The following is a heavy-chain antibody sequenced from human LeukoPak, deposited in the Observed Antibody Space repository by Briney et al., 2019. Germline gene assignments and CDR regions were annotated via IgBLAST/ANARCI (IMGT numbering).Heavy chain of an antibody. CDR1: GFTFDDYA. D-gene: IGHD6-13*01. Sequence: PGRSLRLSCAASGFTFDDYAMHWVRQAPGKGLEWVSGISWNSGSIGYADSVKGRFTISRDNAKNSLYLQMNSLRAEDMALYYCAKGNTSTLGDAFDIWGQGTMVTVSS. CDR3: AKGNTSTLGDAFDI. V-gene: IGHV3-9*03. J-gene: IGHJ3*02. CDR2: ISWNSGSI.